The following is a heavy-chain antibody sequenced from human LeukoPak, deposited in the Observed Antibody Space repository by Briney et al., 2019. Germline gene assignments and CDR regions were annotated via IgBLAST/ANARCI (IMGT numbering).Heavy chain of an antibody. Sequence: SGGSLRLSCAASGFTFSSYGMHWVRQTPGKGLEWVTFIRYDGNNEYYRDSVKGRFTISRDNSKNTLYLQMNSLRAEDTAVYFCAKNSGDYSYYYYNFMDVWGKGTTVTISS. CDR2: IRYDGNNE. CDR3: AKNSGDYSYYYYNFMDV. V-gene: IGHV3-30*02. CDR1: GFTFSSYG. J-gene: IGHJ6*03. D-gene: IGHD4-17*01.